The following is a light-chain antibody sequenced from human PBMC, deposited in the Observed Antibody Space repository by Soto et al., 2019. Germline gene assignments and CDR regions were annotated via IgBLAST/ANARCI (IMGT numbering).Light chain of an antibody. J-gene: IGLJ2*01. CDR1: SGHSNFA. V-gene: IGLV4-69*01. Sequence: QSVLTQSPSASASLGASVKLTCTLSSGHSNFAIAWLQQQPDSGPRYLMKVNTDGSHDKGDGIPDRFSGSTSGAERYLTISSLQSEDEADYYCQTWGTGTHVVFGGGTKLTVL. CDR3: QTWGTGTHVV. CDR2: VNTDGSH.